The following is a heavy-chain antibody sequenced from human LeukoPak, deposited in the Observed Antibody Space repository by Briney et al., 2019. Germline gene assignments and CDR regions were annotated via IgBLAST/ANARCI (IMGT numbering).Heavy chain of an antibody. CDR1: GYSFTSYW. V-gene: IGHV5-51*01. D-gene: IGHD3-22*01. J-gene: IGHJ4*02. Sequence: GESLKISCKGSGYSFTSYWIGWVRQMPGKGLEWMGIIYPGDSDTRYSPSFQGQVTISADKSISTAYLQWSSLKASDTAMYYCARPYYYDNSGSGRYYFDYWGQGTLVTVSS. CDR3: ARPYYYDNSGSGRYYFDY. CDR2: IYPGDSDT.